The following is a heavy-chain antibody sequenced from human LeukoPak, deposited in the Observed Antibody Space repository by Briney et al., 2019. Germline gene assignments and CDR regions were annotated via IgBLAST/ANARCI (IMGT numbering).Heavy chain of an antibody. CDR2: IYHSGST. V-gene: IGHV4-38-2*02. Sequence: SETLSLTCTVSGYSISSGYYWGWIRQPPGKGLEWIGSIYHSGSTNYNPSLKSRVTISVDTSKNQFSLKLSSVTAADTAVYYCARSASSTSDYWGQGTLVTVSS. CDR1: GYSISSGYY. CDR3: ARSASSTSDY. D-gene: IGHD2-2*01. J-gene: IGHJ4*02.